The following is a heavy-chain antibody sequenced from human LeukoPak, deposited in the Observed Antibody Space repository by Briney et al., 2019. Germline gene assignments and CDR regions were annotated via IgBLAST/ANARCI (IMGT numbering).Heavy chain of an antibody. V-gene: IGHV4-61*09. CDR2: IFSSGST. D-gene: IGHD2-15*01. J-gene: IGHJ4*02. CDR3: ARHSTDCSGSTCYDY. Sequence: PSETLSLTCTLSGGSISSGSYYWSWIRQPAGKGLEWMGYIFSSGSTYYNPSLKSRVSISVDTSKNQFSLELSSVTAADTAVYYCARHSTDCSGSTCYDYWGQGTLVTVSS. CDR1: GGSISSGSYY.